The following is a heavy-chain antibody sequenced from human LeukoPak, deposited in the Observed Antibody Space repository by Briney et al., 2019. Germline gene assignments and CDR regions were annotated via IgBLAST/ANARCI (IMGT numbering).Heavy chain of an antibody. V-gene: IGHV3-30*04. CDR1: GFTFSSDA. Sequence: PGGSLRLSCAASGFTFSSDAMHWVRQAPGKGLEWVAVISYDGSNKYYADSVKGRFTISRDNSKNTLYLQMNSLRAEDTAVYYCARDPGIAAAGTFDYWGQGTLVTVSS. D-gene: IGHD6-13*01. J-gene: IGHJ4*02. CDR3: ARDPGIAAAGTFDY. CDR2: ISYDGSNK.